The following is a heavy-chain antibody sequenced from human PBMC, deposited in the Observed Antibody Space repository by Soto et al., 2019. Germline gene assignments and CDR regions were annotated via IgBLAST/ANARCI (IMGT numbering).Heavy chain of an antibody. Sequence: HGGSLRLSCAASGFTFSSYEMNWVRQAPGKGLEWVSYISSSGSTIYYADSVKGRFTISRDNAKNSLYLQMNSLRAEDTAVYYCARVITGTTYFDYWGQGTLVTVSS. CDR1: GFTFSSYE. CDR2: ISSSGSTI. CDR3: ARVITGTTYFDY. V-gene: IGHV3-48*03. D-gene: IGHD1-20*01. J-gene: IGHJ4*02.